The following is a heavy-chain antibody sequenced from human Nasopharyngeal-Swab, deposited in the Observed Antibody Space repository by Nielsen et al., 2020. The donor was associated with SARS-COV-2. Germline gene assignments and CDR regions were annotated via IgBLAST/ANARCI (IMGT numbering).Heavy chain of an antibody. V-gene: IGHV3-9*01. CDR3: ARAKTGGANWFDP. Sequence: SLKISCAASGFTFDDYAMHWVRQAPGKGLEWVSGISWNSGSIGYADSVKGRFTISRDNAKNSLYLQMNSLRPGDTALYYCARAKTGGANWFDPWGQGSLVTVSS. CDR2: ISWNSGSI. J-gene: IGHJ5*02. CDR1: GFTFDDYA.